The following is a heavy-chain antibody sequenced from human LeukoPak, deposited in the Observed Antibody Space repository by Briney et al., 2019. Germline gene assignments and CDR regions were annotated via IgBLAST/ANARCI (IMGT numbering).Heavy chain of an antibody. D-gene: IGHD3-10*01. V-gene: IGHV3-23*01. CDR3: AKGYGSGYDFDY. CDR2: ISGTGGST. Sequence: GSLRLSCVASGFTFSSYAVSLVRQAPGKGLEWVSAISGTGGSTYYADSVKGRFTISRDNSKNTLYLRMNSLRAEDTAVYYCAKGYGSGYDFDYWGQGTLVTVSS. CDR1: GFTFSSYA. J-gene: IGHJ4*02.